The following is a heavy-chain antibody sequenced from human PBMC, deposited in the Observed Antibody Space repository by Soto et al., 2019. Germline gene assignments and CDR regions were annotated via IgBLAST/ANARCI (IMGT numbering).Heavy chain of an antibody. J-gene: IGHJ4*02. Sequence: GESLKISCKGCGYSFAGYWITWVRQKPCKGLQWMGRIDPSDSQTYYSPSFRGHVTISVTKSITTVFLQWSSLRASDTAMYYCARQIYDSDTGPNFQYHFDSWGQGTPVTVSS. CDR3: ARQIYDSDTGPNFQYHFDS. D-gene: IGHD3-22*01. CDR2: IDPSDSQT. V-gene: IGHV5-10-1*01. CDR1: GYSFAGYW.